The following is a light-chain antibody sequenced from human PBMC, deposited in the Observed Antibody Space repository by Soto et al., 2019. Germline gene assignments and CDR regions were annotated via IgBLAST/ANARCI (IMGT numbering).Light chain of an antibody. CDR2: KAS. Sequence: DIQLTQSPASLSASLGDKVTITCGASQSIRSYLNWVQQKPGKAPKLLIYKASSLESGVPSRFSGSGSGTEFTLTISSLQPDDFATYYCQQYNSYSRTFGQGTKVDIK. V-gene: IGKV1-5*03. J-gene: IGKJ1*01. CDR3: QQYNSYSRT. CDR1: QSIRSY.